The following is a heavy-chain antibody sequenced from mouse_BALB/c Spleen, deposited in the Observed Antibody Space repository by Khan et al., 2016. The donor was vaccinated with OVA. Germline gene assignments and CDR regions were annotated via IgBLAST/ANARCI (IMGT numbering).Heavy chain of an antibody. V-gene: IGHV1S81*02. CDR3: TRGGYGSLFAY. Sequence: QVQLQQSGAELVKPGASVKLSCKASGYTFTSFYMYWVKQRPGQGLEWIGEINPNNGGTNVNEKFKSKATLTVDKSSSTAYMELSSLTSEDSAVYCCTRGGYGSLFAYWGQGTLVTVSA. CDR1: GYTFTSFY. J-gene: IGHJ3*01. D-gene: IGHD1-1*01. CDR2: INPNNGGT.